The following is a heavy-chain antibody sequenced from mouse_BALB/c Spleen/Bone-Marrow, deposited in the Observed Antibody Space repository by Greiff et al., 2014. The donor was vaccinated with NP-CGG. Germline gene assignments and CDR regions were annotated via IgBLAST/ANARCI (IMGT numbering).Heavy chain of an antibody. D-gene: IGHD2-4*01. V-gene: IGHV2-9*02. CDR2: IWAGGST. CDR3: SREPSTMITSGFAY. CDR1: GFSLASYG. Sequence: VQLEESGPGLVAPSQSLSITCTVSGFSLASYGVHWVRQPPGKGLEWLGVIWAGGSTNYNSALMSRMSISKDNSKSQVFLKMNKLQTDDTAMYYVSREPSTMITSGFAYWGQGTLVTVSA. J-gene: IGHJ3*01.